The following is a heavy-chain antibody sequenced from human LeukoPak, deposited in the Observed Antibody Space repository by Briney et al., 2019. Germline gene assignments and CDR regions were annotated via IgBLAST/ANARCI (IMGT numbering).Heavy chain of an antibody. V-gene: IGHV1-2*02. J-gene: IGHJ4*02. Sequence: GASVKVSCKASGYTFTGKYMYLVRQAPGQGLEWMGWINPNSGGTNYAQKFQGRVTMTRDTSISTAYMEVSRLRYDDTAVYYCARLGVEDYWGQGTLVTVSS. CDR1: GYTFTGKY. CDR2: INPNSGGT. CDR3: ARLGVEDY. D-gene: IGHD2-8*01.